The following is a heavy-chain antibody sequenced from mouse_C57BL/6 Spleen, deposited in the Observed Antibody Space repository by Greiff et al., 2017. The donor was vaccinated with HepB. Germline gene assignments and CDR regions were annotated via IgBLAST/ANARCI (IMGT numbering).Heavy chain of an antibody. CDR2: ISDGGSYT. V-gene: IGHV5-4*01. CDR1: GFTFSSYA. D-gene: IGHD1-1*01. CDR3: ARDRPTVGATGYFDV. Sequence: EVKLMESGGGLVKPGGSLKLSCAASGFTFSSYAMSWVRQTPEKRLEWVATISDGGSYTYYPDNVKGRFTISRDNAKNNLYLQMSQLKSEDTAMYYCARDRPTVGATGYFDVWGTGTTVTVSS. J-gene: IGHJ1*03.